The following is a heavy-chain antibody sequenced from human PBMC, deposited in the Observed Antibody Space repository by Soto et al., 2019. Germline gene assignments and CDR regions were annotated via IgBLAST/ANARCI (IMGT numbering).Heavy chain of an antibody. CDR2: INPNSGGT. V-gene: IGHV1-2*02. CDR3: TTLYLTYYDFWSGYLPVPLDY. Sequence: ASVKVSCKASGYTFTGYYMHWVRQAPGQGLEWMGWINPNSGGTNYAQKFQGRVTMTRDTSISTAYMELSSLKTEDTAVYYCTTLYLTYYDFWSGYLPVPLDYWGQGTQVTVSS. CDR1: GYTFTGYY. D-gene: IGHD3-3*01. J-gene: IGHJ4*02.